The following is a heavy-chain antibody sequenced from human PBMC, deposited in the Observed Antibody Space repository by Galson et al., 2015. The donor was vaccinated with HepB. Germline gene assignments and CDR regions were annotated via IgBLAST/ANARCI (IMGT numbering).Heavy chain of an antibody. CDR1: GFTFSSYA. V-gene: IGHV3-30*04. CDR2: ISYDGSNK. J-gene: IGHJ6*02. D-gene: IGHD6-19*01. Sequence: SLRLSCAASGFTFSSYAMHWVRQAPGKGLEWVAVISYDGSNKYYADSVKGRFTISRDNSKNTLYLQMNSLRAEDTAVYYCARAKAGAVAGIRAYYYYYGMDVWGQGTTVTVSS. CDR3: ARAKAGAVAGIRAYYYYYGMDV.